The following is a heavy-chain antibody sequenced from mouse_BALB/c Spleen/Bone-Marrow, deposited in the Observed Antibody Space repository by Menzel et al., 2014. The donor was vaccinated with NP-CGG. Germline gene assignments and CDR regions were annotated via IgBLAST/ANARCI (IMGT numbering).Heavy chain of an antibody. D-gene: IGHD1-2*01. Sequence: VQLQQSGAELVKPGASVKLSCKASGYTFTSYWMEWVKQRPGQGLEWIGDINPRNGRTNYNEKFKSKATLTVDKSSSTAYMQLSSLTSEDSAVYYCAREAYYGPDYWGQGTTLTVSS. V-gene: IGHV1S81*02. CDR3: AREAYYGPDY. CDR1: GYTFTSYW. J-gene: IGHJ2*01. CDR2: INPRNGRT.